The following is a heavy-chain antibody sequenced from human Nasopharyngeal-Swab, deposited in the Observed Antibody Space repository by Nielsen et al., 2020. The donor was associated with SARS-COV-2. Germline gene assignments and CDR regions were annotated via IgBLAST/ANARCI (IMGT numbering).Heavy chain of an antibody. Sequence: SETLSLTCTVSGGSISSYYWSWIRQPPGRGLEWIGYIYYSGSTNYNPSLKSRVTISVDTSKNQFSLKLSSVTAADTAVYYCARHTYSSGWYYVDYFDYWGQGTLVTVSS. CDR3: ARHTYSSGWYYVDYFDY. V-gene: IGHV4-59*01. CDR1: GGSISSYY. D-gene: IGHD6-19*01. CDR2: IYYSGST. J-gene: IGHJ4*02.